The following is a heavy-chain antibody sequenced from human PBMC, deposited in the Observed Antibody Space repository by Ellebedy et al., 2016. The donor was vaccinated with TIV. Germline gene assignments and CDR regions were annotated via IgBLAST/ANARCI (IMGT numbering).Heavy chain of an antibody. CDR1: GGSFSGYS. D-gene: IGHD6-6*01. J-gene: IGHJ5*02. Sequence: SETLSLTXALYGGSFSGYSWSWIRQPPGRGLEWIGEISHNGNTNYKPSLKSRVTISVDTSRNQFTLNLTSETAADTAVYYCARVRPINLLYSSSSYWFGPWGQGTLVTVSS. CDR2: ISHNGNT. CDR3: ARVRPINLLYSSSSYWFGP. V-gene: IGHV4-34*01.